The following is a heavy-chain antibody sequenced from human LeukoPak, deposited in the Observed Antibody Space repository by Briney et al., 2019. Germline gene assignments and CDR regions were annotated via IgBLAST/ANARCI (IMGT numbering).Heavy chain of an antibody. CDR3: AGQGGAGYFDY. J-gene: IGHJ4*02. V-gene: IGHV4-59*01. CDR1: GGSISSYY. CDR2: IYYSGSI. D-gene: IGHD1-26*01. Sequence: SETLSLTCTVSGGSISSYYWSWIRQPPGKGLEWIGYIYYSGSINYNPSLKSRVTISVDTSKNQFSLKLSSVTAADTAVYYCAGQGGAGYFDYWGQGTLVTVSS.